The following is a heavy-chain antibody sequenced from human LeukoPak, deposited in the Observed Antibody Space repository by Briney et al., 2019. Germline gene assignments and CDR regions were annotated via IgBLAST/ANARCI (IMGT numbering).Heavy chain of an antibody. J-gene: IGHJ6*02. V-gene: IGHV3-7*01. CDR3: VRENGGAAAGHEASYYYYGMDV. CDR2: IKQDGSEK. Sequence: GGSLRLSCAASGFTFSSYWMSWVRQAPGKGLEWVANIKQDGSEKYYADSVKGRFTISRDNSKNTLYLQMNSLRAEDTAVYYCVRENGGAAAGHEASYYYYGMDVWGQGTTVTVSS. D-gene: IGHD6-13*01. CDR1: GFTFSSYW.